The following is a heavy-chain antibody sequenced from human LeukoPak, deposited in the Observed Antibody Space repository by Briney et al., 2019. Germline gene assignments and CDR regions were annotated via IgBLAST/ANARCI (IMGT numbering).Heavy chain of an antibody. CDR1: GITFSDYG. CDR3: AKVWSPSGWFWGYFDY. V-gene: IGHV3-30*18. J-gene: IGHJ4*02. D-gene: IGHD6-19*01. CDR2: ITFDGHNK. Sequence: GGSLRLSCAASGITFSDYGMHWVRQAPGRGLEWVAVITFDGHNKFYSDSVKGRFAVSRDNSKNTLYLQMNSLRAEDTAVYYCAKVWSPSGWFWGYFDYWGQGTLVTVSS.